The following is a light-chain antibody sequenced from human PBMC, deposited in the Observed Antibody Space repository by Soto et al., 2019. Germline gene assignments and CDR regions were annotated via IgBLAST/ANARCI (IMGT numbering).Light chain of an antibody. Sequence: QSALTHPASVSASPGQSITISCTGTSSDVGGYNYVSLYQQHPGKAPKLMIYDVSDRPSGISNRCSASKSGNTASLTLSGLQAEDEADYYCCSYISRSTPWVFGTGTKLTVL. CDR3: CSYISRSTPWV. CDR1: SSDVGGYNY. J-gene: IGLJ1*01. V-gene: IGLV2-14*03. CDR2: DVS.